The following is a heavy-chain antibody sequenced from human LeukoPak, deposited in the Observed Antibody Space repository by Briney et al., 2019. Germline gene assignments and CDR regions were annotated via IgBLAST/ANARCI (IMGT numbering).Heavy chain of an antibody. CDR1: GFTFSNYA. J-gene: IGHJ4*02. D-gene: IGHD3-9*01. CDR2: ITGGGSGI. Sequence: PGGSLRLSCAASGFTFSNYAMIWVRQAPGKGLEWVSAITGGGSGIYYADSMKSRFTISRDNSKNTLYLQINSLRAEDTAVYYCAKWGDYDVLTGYYVSDYWGQGTLVTVSS. CDR3: AKWGDYDVLTGYYVSDY. V-gene: IGHV3-23*01.